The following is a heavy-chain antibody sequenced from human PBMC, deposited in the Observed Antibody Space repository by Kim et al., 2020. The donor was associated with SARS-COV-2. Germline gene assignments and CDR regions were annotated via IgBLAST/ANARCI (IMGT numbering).Heavy chain of an antibody. J-gene: IGHJ4*02. D-gene: IGHD3-9*01. CDR2: ISAYNGDT. Sequence: ASVKVSCKASGYSFTNFGINWVRQAPGKGLEWMGWISAYNGDTNYAEKSRGRFTMTTDTSTSTAHMELRSLRSDDTAVYYCARGSRTTGYDYWGQGNLVTVSS. V-gene: IGHV1-18*01. CDR1: GYSFTNFG. CDR3: ARGSRTTGYDY.